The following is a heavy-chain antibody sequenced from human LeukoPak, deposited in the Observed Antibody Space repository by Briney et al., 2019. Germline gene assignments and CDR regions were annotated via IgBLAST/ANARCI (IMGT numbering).Heavy chain of an antibody. D-gene: IGHD2-2*01. V-gene: IGHV1-18*01. CDR1: GYTFSNYG. CDR2: ISAYSGNT. CDR3: ARSRGRYCSSTSCQTVIYYYYMDV. J-gene: IGHJ6*03. Sequence: ASVKVSCKTSGYTFSNYGISWVRQAPGQGLEWMGWISAYSGNTNYSQKFQGRVTMTTDTYTTTVYMDLRRLRSDDTAVYYCARSRGRYCSSTSCQTVIYYYYMDVWGKGTTVTVSS.